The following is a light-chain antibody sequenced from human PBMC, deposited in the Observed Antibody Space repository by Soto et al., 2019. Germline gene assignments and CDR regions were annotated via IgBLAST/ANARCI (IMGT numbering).Light chain of an antibody. Sequence: EVVMTQSPATLSVSPGERATLSCRASQSVSNNLAWYQQKPGRAPRLFIYSASTRATGIPARFSGSASGTEFTLTISSLQSEDFAVYYCQQYNEWPLTFGGGTKVETK. CDR1: QSVSNN. CDR3: QQYNEWPLT. V-gene: IGKV3-15*01. J-gene: IGKJ4*01. CDR2: SAS.